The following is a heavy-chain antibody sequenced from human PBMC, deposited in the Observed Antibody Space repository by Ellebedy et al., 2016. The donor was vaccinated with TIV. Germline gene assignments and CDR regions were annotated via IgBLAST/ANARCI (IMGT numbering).Heavy chain of an antibody. CDR1: GFTFSSYA. CDR3: AKGRGGGSDTSAPRYYFDY. CDR2: ISSTGSRT. V-gene: IGHV3-23*01. J-gene: IGHJ4*02. D-gene: IGHD3-22*01. Sequence: PGGSLRLSCAASGFTFSSYAMSWVRQAPGKGLEWVSTISSTGSRTYYADSVEGRFIISRDNSKKTLYRQMNSLTAEDTAVYYCAKGRGGGSDTSAPRYYFDYWGPGTLVTVSS.